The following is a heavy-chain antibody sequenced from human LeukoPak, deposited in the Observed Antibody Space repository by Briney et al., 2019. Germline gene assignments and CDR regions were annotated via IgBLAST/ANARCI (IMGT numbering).Heavy chain of an antibody. CDR3: AKDLCGGDCYSGFDY. CDR2: IRYDGSNK. CDR1: GFTFSSHG. D-gene: IGHD2-21*02. V-gene: IGHV3-30*02. J-gene: IGHJ4*02. Sequence: PGGSLRLSCAASGFTFSSHGMHWVRQAPGKGLEWVAFIRYDGSNKYYADSVKGRFTISRDNSKNTLYLQMNSLRAEDTAVYYCAKDLCGGDCYSGFDYWGQGTLVTVSS.